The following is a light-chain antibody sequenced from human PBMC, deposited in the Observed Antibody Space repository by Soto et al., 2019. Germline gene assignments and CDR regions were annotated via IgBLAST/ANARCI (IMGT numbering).Light chain of an antibody. CDR2: EVS. CDR1: SSDVGGYNY. Sequence: QSAPTQPASVSGSPGQSITISCTGTSSDVGGYNYVSWYQQHPGKAPKLMIYEVSNRTSGVSNRFSGSKSGNTASLTISGLQAEDEADYYCSSYTSSSTPYVFGTGTKLTVL. V-gene: IGLV2-14*01. J-gene: IGLJ1*01. CDR3: SSYTSSSTPYV.